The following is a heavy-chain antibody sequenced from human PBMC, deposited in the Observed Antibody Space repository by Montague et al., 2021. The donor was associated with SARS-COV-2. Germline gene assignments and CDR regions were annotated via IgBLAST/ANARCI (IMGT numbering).Heavy chain of an antibody. Sequence: SLRLSCAASRFTVSDFWLNWVRQAPGKGLEWVADIKHDGSEQSYLYSXXGRFTISRDNAKNSLYLQMNSLRAEDTAVYYCARGSTGWYAIFGHYGMDVWGQGTTVTVSS. V-gene: IGHV3-7*01. CDR2: IKHDGSEQ. CDR1: RFTVSDFW. J-gene: IGHJ6*02. CDR3: ARGSTGWYAIFGHYGMDV. D-gene: IGHD6-19*01.